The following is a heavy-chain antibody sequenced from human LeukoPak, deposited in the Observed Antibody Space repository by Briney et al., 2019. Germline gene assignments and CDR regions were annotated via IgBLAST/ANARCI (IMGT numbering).Heavy chain of an antibody. V-gene: IGHV1-69*04. Sequence: SVKVSCKASGGTFSSYAISWVRQAPGQGRPWMGRIIPILGIANYAQKFQGRVTITADKSTSTAYMELSSLRSEDTAVYYCARLYYYGSDDYWGQGTLVTVSS. CDR3: ARLYYYGSDDY. CDR1: GGTFSSYA. CDR2: IIPILGIA. D-gene: IGHD3-10*01. J-gene: IGHJ4*02.